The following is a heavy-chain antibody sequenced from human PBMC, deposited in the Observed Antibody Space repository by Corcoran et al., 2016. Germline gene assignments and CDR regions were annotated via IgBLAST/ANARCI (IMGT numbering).Heavy chain of an antibody. V-gene: IGHV3-7*01. CDR2: IKQDGSEK. Sequence: EVQLVESGGGLVQPGGSLRLSCAASGFTFSSYWMSWVRQAPGKGLEWVANIKQDGSEKYYVDSVKGRFTISRDNSKNPLYLQMNSLRAEGTAVNYCDSGAEAVVTAAILFYYYGMDYWGQGTTVTVSS. D-gene: IGHD2-2*01. CDR1: GFTFSSYW. CDR3: DSGAEAVVTAAILFYYYGMDY. J-gene: IGHJ6*02.